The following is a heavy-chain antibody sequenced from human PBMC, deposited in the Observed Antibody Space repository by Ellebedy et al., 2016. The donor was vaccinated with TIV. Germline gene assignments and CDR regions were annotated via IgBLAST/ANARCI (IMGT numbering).Heavy chain of an antibody. V-gene: IGHV3-23*01. Sequence: GGSLRLSCAASGFSFSIYAMSWVRQAPGKGLEWVSAIRGSGGSTNYADSVKGRFTISRDNSKNTLYLQMNSLRAEDTAVYYCAKRRNGGSYYAPWNGMDVWGQGTTVTVSS. J-gene: IGHJ6*02. D-gene: IGHD1-26*01. CDR1: GFSFSIYA. CDR2: IRGSGGST. CDR3: AKRRNGGSYYAPWNGMDV.